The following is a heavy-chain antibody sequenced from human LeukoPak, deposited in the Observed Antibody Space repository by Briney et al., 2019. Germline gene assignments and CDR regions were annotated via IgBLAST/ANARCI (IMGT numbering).Heavy chain of an antibody. V-gene: IGHV3-53*04. J-gene: IGHJ3*02. CDR3: ARDLGYSSGSDAFDI. CDR2: IYSGGST. CDR1: GFTVSSNY. D-gene: IGHD6-19*01. Sequence: GGSLRLSCAAPGFTVSSNYMSWVRQAPGKGLEWVSVIYSGGSTYYADSVKGRFTISRHNSKNTLYLQMNSLRAEDTAVYYCARDLGYSSGSDAFDIWGQGTMVTVSS.